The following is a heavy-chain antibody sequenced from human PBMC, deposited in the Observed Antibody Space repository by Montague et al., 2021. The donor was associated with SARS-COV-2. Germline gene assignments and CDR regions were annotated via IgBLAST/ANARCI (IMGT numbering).Heavy chain of an antibody. Sequence: SETLSLTCTVSGASISSYYCSWIRQPPGKGLEWIGYIYYSGENISYNPSLKSRVTISVDTSKNQFSLKLSSVTAADTAVYYCARHPIWFGELLGYFDYWGQGILVTVSS. CDR1: GASISSYY. V-gene: IGHV4-59*08. CDR3: ARHPIWFGELLGYFDY. D-gene: IGHD3-10*01. J-gene: IGHJ4*02. CDR2: IYYSGENI.